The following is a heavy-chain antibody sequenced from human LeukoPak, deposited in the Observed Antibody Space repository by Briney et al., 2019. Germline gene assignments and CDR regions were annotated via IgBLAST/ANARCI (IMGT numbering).Heavy chain of an antibody. CDR2: ISPYSGNT. CDR1: GYGFSDVY. V-gene: IGHV1-18*04. Sequence: GASVKVSCKASGYGFSDVYFNWVRQAPGQGLEWMGWISPYSGNTNSAQKLQGRVTMTTDTSTSTAYMELRSLRSDDTAVYYCARDPGVTSYYMDVWGKGTTVTVSS. D-gene: IGHD2-21*02. CDR3: ARDPGVTSYYMDV. J-gene: IGHJ6*03.